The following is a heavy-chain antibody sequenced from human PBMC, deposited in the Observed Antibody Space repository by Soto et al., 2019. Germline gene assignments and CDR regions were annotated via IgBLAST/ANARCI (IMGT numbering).Heavy chain of an antibody. CDR2: INGRSNYK. CDR3: VREDGVVGASSAFDS. V-gene: IGHV3-21*02. CDR1: GFALTTYT. J-gene: IGHJ4*02. D-gene: IGHD1-26*01. Sequence: EVQLVESGGGLVAPGGSLRLSCVASGFALTTYTMNWVRQAPGTGLGWVSSINGRSNYKYYSDSVKGRFTVSRDIAQNSLFLQMSRLGPEDTAVYYCVREDGVVGASSAFDSWGQGTLVTVSS.